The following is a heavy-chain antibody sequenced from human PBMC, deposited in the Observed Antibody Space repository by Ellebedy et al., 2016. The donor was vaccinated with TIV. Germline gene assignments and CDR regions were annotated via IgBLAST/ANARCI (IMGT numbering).Heavy chain of an antibody. J-gene: IGHJ6*02. V-gene: IGHV1-18*04. CDR3: ARVRISDDSSGYYYYYYYGMDV. CDR2: ISAYNGNT. CDR1: GYTFTSYG. D-gene: IGHD3-22*01. Sequence: ASVKVSCKASGYTFTSYGISWVRQAPGQGLEWMGWISAYNGNTNYAQKLQGRVTMTTDTSTSTAYMELRSLRSDDTTVYYCARVRISDDSSGYYYYYYYGMDVWGQGTTVTVSS.